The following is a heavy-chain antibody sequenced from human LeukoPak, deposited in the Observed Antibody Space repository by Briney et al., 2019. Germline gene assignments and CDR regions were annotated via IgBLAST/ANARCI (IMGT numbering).Heavy chain of an antibody. CDR3: ARKARDFGHNDNS. D-gene: IGHD3-9*01. Sequence: PSETLSLTCTVSGGSISTYYWSWIRQPPGKGLEWIGYIYYTGGTNYSPSLKSRVTISVDTSKNQFSLTVNSVTAADTAVYFCARKARDFGHNDNSGGQGPLFTAPS. V-gene: IGHV4-59*12. J-gene: IGHJ5*01. CDR2: IYYTGGT. CDR1: GGSISTYY.